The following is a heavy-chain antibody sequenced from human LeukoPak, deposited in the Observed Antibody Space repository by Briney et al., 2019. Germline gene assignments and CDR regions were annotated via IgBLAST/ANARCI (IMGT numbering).Heavy chain of an antibody. CDR3: ARESRFDY. V-gene: IGHV1-18*01. CDR1: GYTFTSYG. J-gene: IGHJ4*02. Sequence: ASVKVSCKASGYTFTSYGTIWVRQAPGHRLKWMGWISAYNGNTNYAQKLQGRVTMTTDTSTSTDYMELGSRSSDDTAVYYCARESRFDYWGQGTLVTVSS. CDR2: ISAYNGNT.